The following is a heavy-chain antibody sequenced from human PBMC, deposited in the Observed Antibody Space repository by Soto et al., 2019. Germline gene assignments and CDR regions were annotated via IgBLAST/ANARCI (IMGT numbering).Heavy chain of an antibody. CDR1: GGAVGSNNYY. CDR3: ARQIPSRCTTTLCSPYYFPN. CDR2: VSYTGDT. D-gene: IGHD2-8*01. Sequence: SETLSLTCTVSGGAVGSNNYYWGWIRQPPGKGLEWIGCVSYTGDTDYNPSLKWRGIISADTSTNQFSQRLRSLTASDTAVHSCARQIPSRCTTTLCSPYYFPNCGQVPLVTVSS. J-gene: IGHJ4*02. V-gene: IGHV4-39*01.